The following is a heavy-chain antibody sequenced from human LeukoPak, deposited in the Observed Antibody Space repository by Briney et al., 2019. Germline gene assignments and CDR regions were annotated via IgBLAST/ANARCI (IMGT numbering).Heavy chain of an antibody. J-gene: IGHJ6*03. CDR3: ARASYYYMDV. CDR1: GGSFSGYY. CDR2: IYYSGST. Sequence: SETLSLTCAVYGGSFSGYYWSWIRQHPGKGLEWIGYIYYSGSTYYNPSLKSRVTISVDTSKNQFSLKLSSVTAADTAVYYCARASYYYMDVWGKGTTVTVSS. V-gene: IGHV4-31*11.